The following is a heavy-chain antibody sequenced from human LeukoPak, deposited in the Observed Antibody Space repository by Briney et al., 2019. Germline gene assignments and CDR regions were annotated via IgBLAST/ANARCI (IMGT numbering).Heavy chain of an antibody. CDR2: IKQDGSEK. D-gene: IGHD6-13*01. CDR1: GFTFSSYW. Sequence: GGSLRLSCAASGFTFSSYWMSWVRQAPGKGLEWVANIKQDGSEKYYVDSVKGRFTISRDNAKNSLYLQMNGLRAEDTAVYYCARAPHVGGSSWFPYYFDYWGQGTLVTVSS. CDR3: ARAPHVGGSSWFPYYFDY. V-gene: IGHV3-7*01. J-gene: IGHJ4*02.